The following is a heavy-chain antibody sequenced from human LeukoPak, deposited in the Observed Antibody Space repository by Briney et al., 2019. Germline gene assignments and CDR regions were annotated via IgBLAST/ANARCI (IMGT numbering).Heavy chain of an antibody. J-gene: IGHJ4*02. CDR3: AKEGHGGSSWPYYFDY. Sequence: GRSLRLSCAASRFIFSNYGMYWVRQAPGKGLEWVAVISYDGSNKYYADSVKGRFTISRDNSKNTLSPQMNSLRAEDTAVYYCAKEGHGGSSWPYYFDYWGQGTLITVSS. V-gene: IGHV3-30*18. CDR2: ISYDGSNK. CDR1: RFIFSNYG. D-gene: IGHD6-13*01.